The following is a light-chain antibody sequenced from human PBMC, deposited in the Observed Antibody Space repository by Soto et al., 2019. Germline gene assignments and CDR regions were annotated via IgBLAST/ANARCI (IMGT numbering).Light chain of an antibody. CDR1: QSVSRY. CDR2: DAS. J-gene: IGKJ5*01. V-gene: IGKV3-11*01. CDR3: QQYGSSLIA. Sequence: EIVLTQSPSTLSLSPGERATLSCRASQSVSRYLAWYQQKPGQAPRLLIYDASNRATGIPARFSGSGSGTDFTLTISRLEPEDFAVYYCQQYGSSLIAFGQGTRLEI.